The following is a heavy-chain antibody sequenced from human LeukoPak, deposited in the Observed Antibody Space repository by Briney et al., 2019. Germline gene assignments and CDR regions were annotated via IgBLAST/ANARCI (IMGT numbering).Heavy chain of an antibody. D-gene: IGHD5-12*01. CDR1: GFAFSSFG. Sequence: PGGSLRLSCAASGFAFSSFGMHWVRQSPGKGLEWVAIISFDGSNIYYGDSVRGRFSISRDNSRNTPYLQMNNLRPEDTAVYYCAKSHTPSGYDAYFWGRGTLVTVSS. CDR3: AKSHTPSGYDAYF. CDR2: ISFDGSNI. V-gene: IGHV3-30*18. J-gene: IGHJ4*02.